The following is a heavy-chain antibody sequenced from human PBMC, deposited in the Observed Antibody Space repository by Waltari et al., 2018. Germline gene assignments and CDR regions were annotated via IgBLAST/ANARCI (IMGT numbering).Heavy chain of an antibody. J-gene: IGHJ3*02. V-gene: IGHV4-39*01. CDR2: IYYSGST. D-gene: IGHD2-15*01. CDR1: GCSISSSSYY. Sequence: QLQLQESGPGLVKPSETLSLTCTVSGCSISSSSYYWGWIRHPPGKGLEWIGSIYYSGSTYYNPSLKSRVTISVDTSKNQFSLKLSSVTAADTAVYYCARQICSGGSCYAGPFDIWGQGTMVTVSS. CDR3: ARQICSGGSCYAGPFDI.